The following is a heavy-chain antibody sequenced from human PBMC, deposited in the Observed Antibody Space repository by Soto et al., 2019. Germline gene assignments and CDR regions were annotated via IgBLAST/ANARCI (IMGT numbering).Heavy chain of an antibody. Sequence: QVQLQESGPGLVEPSQTLSLTCTVSGGSISSGANLWSWIRQVPRKGLEWIAYMDFSGSLICNPSLQGRVAMSGDTSKSHFSLTLTSLTAADTAVYYCATIPRGNIFGYFAYWGQGILVTVYS. V-gene: IGHV4-31*03. CDR2: MDFSGSL. J-gene: IGHJ4*02. D-gene: IGHD3-3*02. CDR3: ATIPRGNIFGYFAY. CDR1: GGSISSGANL.